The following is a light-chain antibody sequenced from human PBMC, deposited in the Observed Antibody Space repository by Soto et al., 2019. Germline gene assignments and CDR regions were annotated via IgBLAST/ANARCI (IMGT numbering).Light chain of an antibody. CDR3: NSYRTVSTYV. CDR1: SSDIGGYNF. Sequence: QSVLTQPASVSGSPGQSITIACTGTSSDIGGYNFVSWYQQHPGKAPKLLIYDVGNRPSGVSNRFSGSKSGNTASLTISGLQAEDEAHYYCNSYRTVSTYVFGTGIKLTVL. CDR2: DVG. J-gene: IGLJ1*01. V-gene: IGLV2-14*01.